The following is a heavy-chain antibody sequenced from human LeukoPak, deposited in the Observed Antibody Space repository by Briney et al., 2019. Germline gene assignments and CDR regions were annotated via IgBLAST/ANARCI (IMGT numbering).Heavy chain of an antibody. CDR3: AKAWRYYDSSGYYDY. CDR1: GFTFSTSA. D-gene: IGHD3-22*01. Sequence: GGSLRLSCAASGFTFSTSAMNWVRQAPGKGLEWVSAISGGSINTYYADSVKGRFTISRDNSKNTLYLQMNSLRAEDTAVYYCAKAWRYYDSSGYYDYWGQGTLVTVSS. V-gene: IGHV3-23*01. J-gene: IGHJ4*02. CDR2: ISGGSINT.